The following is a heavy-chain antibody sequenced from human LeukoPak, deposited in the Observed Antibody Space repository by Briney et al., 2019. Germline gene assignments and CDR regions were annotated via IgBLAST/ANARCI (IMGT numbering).Heavy chain of an antibody. CDR1: GGSFNGYY. J-gene: IGHJ5*02. CDR3: ARAYSSSWYWNWFDP. Sequence: SETLSLTCAVYGGSFNGYYWSWIRQPPGKGLEWIGEINHSGSTNYSPSLKSRVTLSVDTSKNQFSLKVSSVSAADTAVYYCARAYSSSWYWNWFDPWGQGTLVTVSS. V-gene: IGHV4-34*01. CDR2: INHSGST. D-gene: IGHD6-13*01.